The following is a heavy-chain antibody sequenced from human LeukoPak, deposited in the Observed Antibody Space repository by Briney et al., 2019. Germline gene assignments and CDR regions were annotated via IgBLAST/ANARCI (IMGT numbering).Heavy chain of an antibody. J-gene: IGHJ6*02. V-gene: IGHV3-23*01. D-gene: IGHD3-10*01. CDR2: ISGSGGST. CDR1: GFTFSSYA. Sequence: PGGSLRLSCAASGFTFSSYAMSWVRPAPGKGLEWVSAISGSGGSTYYADSVKGRFTISRDNSKNTLYLQMNSLSAEGPAVYYFAKDGLVRGIINYYYGMDVWGQGTTVTVSS. CDR3: AKDGLVRGIINYYYGMDV.